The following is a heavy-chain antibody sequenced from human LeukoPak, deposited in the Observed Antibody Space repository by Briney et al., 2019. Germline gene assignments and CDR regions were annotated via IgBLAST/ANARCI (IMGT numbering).Heavy chain of an antibody. CDR2: IDAGNGNT. J-gene: IGHJ4*02. V-gene: IGHV1-3*01. CDR1: GYTFTSYA. D-gene: IGHD1-7*01. CDR3: ARGNWNYEYYFDY. Sequence: ASVKVSCKASGYTFTSYAMHWVRQAPGQRLEWMGWIDAGNGNTKYSQKFQGRVTITRDISASTAYMELSSLRSEDTAVYYCARGNWNYEYYFDYWGQGTLVTVSS.